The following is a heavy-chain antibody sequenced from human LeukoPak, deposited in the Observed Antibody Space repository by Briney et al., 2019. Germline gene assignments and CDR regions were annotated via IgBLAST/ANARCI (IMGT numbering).Heavy chain of an antibody. CDR1: GFTFSSYA. CDR3: ANDGAYYDINTYAFDI. V-gene: IGHV3-23*01. J-gene: IGHJ3*02. D-gene: IGHD3-22*01. CDR2: ISGSGGST. Sequence: GRSLRLSCAASGFTFSSYAMSWVRQAPGKGLEWVSGISGSGGSTYYADSVKGRFTISRDNSKNTLYLQMNSLRAEDTAVYYCANDGAYYDINTYAFDIWGQGTMVTVSS.